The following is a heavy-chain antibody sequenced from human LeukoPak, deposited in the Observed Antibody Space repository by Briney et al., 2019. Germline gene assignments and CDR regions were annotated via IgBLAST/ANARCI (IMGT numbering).Heavy chain of an antibody. D-gene: IGHD6-19*01. V-gene: IGHV1-3*01. CDR3: AKDRVPIAVAGILDY. CDR2: INVGNGNT. J-gene: IGHJ4*02. CDR1: GYTFTSYA. Sequence: GASVKVSCKSSGYTFTSYAMHWVRQAPGQRLEWVGWINVGNGNTKYSQKFQGRVTITRDTSASTAYMELSSLRSEDTAVYYCAKDRVPIAVAGILDYWGQGTLVTVSS.